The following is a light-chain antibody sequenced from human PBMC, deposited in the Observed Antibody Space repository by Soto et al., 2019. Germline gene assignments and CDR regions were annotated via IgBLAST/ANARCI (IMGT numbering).Light chain of an antibody. J-gene: IGKJ1*01. CDR1: QSVSSSY. CDR3: QQYHIWPSWT. CDR2: GAS. Sequence: EFVLTQSAGTLSLSPGERATLSCRASQSVSSSYLAWYQQKPGQAPRLLIYGASTRATDIPARFSGSGSGTDFTLTISSLQSEDFAVYFCQQYHIWPSWTFGQGTKVDI. V-gene: IGKV3-15*01.